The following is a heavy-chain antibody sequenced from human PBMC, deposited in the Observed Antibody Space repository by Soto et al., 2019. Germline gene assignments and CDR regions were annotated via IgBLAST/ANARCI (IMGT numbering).Heavy chain of an antibody. CDR1: GFSFSISP. CDR3: ARDPTTSGGQHSAFNYFDS. Sequence: GSRRLSCAASGFSFSISPMHWVRQAPGKGPEWVALISYDGTNKFYADSVKGRFTISRDNSKSTLYLQVDSLRPEDAAVYYCARDPTTSGGQHSAFNYFDSWGQGTLVTVSS. D-gene: IGHD1-1*01. J-gene: IGHJ4*02. CDR2: ISYDGTNK. V-gene: IGHV3-30-3*01.